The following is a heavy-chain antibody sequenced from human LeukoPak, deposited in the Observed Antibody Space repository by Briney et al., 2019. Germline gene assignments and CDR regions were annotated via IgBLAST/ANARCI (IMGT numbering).Heavy chain of an antibody. CDR2: IKQDGSEI. V-gene: IGHV3-7*03. CDR1: GSTFSSYW. D-gene: IGHD3-10*01. Sequence: GGSLRLSCAASGSTFSSYWMSWVRLAPGKGLEWVANIKQDGSEIYYVDSVKGRFTISRDNAKNSLYLQMNTLRAEDTAVYYCARVPITYYYGSGSYFCGMDVWGEGTTVSVSS. CDR3: ARVPITYYYGSGSYFCGMDV. J-gene: IGHJ6*04.